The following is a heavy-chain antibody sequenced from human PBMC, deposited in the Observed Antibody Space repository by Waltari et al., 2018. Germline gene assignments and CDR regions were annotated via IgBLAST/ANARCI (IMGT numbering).Heavy chain of an antibody. CDR1: GFTFSSYA. D-gene: IGHD3-10*01. Sequence: EVQLLESGGGLVQPGGSLRLSCAASGFTFSSYAMSWVRQAPGKGLEWVSAISGSGGSTYYADSVKGRLTISRDNSKNTLYLQMNSLRAEDTAVYYCAKGRGAEWFGELSVDPWGQGTLVTVSS. CDR2: ISGSGGST. CDR3: AKGRGAEWFGELSVDP. J-gene: IGHJ5*02. V-gene: IGHV3-23*01.